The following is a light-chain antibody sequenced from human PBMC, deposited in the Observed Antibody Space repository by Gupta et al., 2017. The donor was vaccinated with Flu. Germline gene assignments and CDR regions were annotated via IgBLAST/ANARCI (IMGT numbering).Light chain of an antibody. CDR1: SSDIGGYNY. J-gene: IGLJ3*02. CDR2: EVN. Sequence: QSALTQPASVSGSPGQSITISCTGSSSDIGGYNYVSWYQQHSDKAPKLIIYEVNNRPSGVSYRFSGSKSGSTASLTISGLQAEDEADYYCTSYTRSHTWVFGGGTKVSVL. CDR3: TSYTRSHTWV. V-gene: IGLV2-14*01.